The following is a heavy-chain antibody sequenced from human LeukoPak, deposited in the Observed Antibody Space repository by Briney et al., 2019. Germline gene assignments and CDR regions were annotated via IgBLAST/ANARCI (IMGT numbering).Heavy chain of an antibody. V-gene: IGHV1-18*01. Sequence: GASVKVSCKSSGYTFTTYGITWVRQAPGQGLEWMGWISAYNGNTNYAQKLQGRVTMTTDTSTSTAYMELRSLRSDDTAVYYCARVVSGGSFDYWGQGTLVTVSS. CDR1: GYTFTTYG. CDR3: ARVVSGGSFDY. J-gene: IGHJ4*02. D-gene: IGHD6-19*01. CDR2: ISAYNGNT.